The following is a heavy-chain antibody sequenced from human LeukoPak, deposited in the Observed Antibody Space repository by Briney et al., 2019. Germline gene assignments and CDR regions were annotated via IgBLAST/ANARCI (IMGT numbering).Heavy chain of an antibody. D-gene: IGHD4-23*01. Sequence: GGSLRLSCAAPGFTFDDYAMHWVRQAPGKGLEWVSGISWNSGSIGYADSVKGRFTISRDNAKNSLYLQMNSLRAEDTALYYCAKDKYGGNSGIVDYWGREPWSPSPQ. CDR2: ISWNSGSI. CDR3: AKDKYGGNSGIVDY. J-gene: IGHJ4*02. CDR1: GFTFDDYA. V-gene: IGHV3-9*01.